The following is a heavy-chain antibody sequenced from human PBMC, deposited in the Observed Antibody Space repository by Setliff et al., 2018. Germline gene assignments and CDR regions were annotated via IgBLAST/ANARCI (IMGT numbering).Heavy chain of an antibody. CDR3: ARSSDSGYYHQRDAFDI. D-gene: IGHD3-3*01. Sequence: ASVKVSCKASGYTFNSYGINWLRQAPGQGLEWLGWISPYNGNAKYAQTVQDRITMATDASTRTSYMELSSLRSDDTAVYFCARSSDSGYYHQRDAFDIWGQGTRVTVSS. CDR2: ISPYNGNA. J-gene: IGHJ3*02. V-gene: IGHV1-18*04. CDR1: GYTFNSYG.